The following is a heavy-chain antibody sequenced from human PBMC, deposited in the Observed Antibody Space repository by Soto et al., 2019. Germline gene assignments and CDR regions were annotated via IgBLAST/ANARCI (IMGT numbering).Heavy chain of an antibody. Sequence: SETLSLTCAVYGGSFSGYYWSWIRQPPGKGLEWIGEINHSGSTNYNPSLKSRVTISVDTSKNQFSLKLSPVTAADTAVYYCARQLILTGYNNYYYYGMDVWGQGTTVTVSS. J-gene: IGHJ6*02. V-gene: IGHV4-34*01. D-gene: IGHD3-9*01. CDR3: ARQLILTGYNNYYYYGMDV. CDR1: GGSFSGYY. CDR2: INHSGST.